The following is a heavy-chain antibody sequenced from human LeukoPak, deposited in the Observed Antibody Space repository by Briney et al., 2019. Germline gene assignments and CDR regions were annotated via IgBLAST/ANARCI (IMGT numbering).Heavy chain of an antibody. J-gene: IGHJ6*02. D-gene: IGHD3-10*01. V-gene: IGHV1-18*01. CDR1: GYTFTSYG. Sequence: GASVKVSCKTSGYTFTSYGISWVRQAPGQGLEWMGWISSYNGNTNYAQKFQGRVTMTTDTLTTDTSTSTAYMELRSLRSDDTAVYYCAREQIFAFGESRSSGGMDVWGQGTTVTVSS. CDR2: ISSYNGNT. CDR3: AREQIFAFGESRSSGGMDV.